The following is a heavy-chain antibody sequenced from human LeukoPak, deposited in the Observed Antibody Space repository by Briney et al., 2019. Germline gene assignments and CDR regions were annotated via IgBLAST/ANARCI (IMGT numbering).Heavy chain of an antibody. CDR3: ARGGRYCSSSSCHLGDY. CDR1: GFTFSNYG. D-gene: IGHD2-2*01. V-gene: IGHV3-33*01. J-gene: IGHJ4*02. CDR2: IWYDGSNE. Sequence: GGSLRLSCAASGFTFSNYGMHRVRQAPGKGLEWVAVIWYDGSNEYYADSVKGRFTISRDNSKNTLYLQMNSLRAEDTAVYYCARGGRYCSSSSCHLGDYWGQGTLVTVSS.